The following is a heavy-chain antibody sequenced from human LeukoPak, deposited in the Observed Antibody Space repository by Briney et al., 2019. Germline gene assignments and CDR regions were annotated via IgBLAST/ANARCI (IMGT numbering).Heavy chain of an antibody. CDR2: ISYDGSNK. CDR1: GFTFSSYA. V-gene: IGHV3-30*04. J-gene: IGHJ6*04. Sequence: GGSLRLSCAASGFTFSSYAMHWVRQAPGKGLEWVAVISYDGSNKYYADSVKGRFTISRDNAKNSLYLQMNSLRAEDTAVYYCAELGIAMIGGVWGKGTTVTISS. CDR3: AELGIAMIGGV. D-gene: IGHD3-10*02.